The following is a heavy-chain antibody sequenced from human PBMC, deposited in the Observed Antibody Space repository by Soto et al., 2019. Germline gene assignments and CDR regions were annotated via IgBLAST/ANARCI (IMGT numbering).Heavy chain of an antibody. J-gene: IGHJ6*02. V-gene: IGHV3-15*01. Sequence: GGSLRLSCAASGFTFSNAWMSWVRQSPGKGLEWVGRIKSKTDGGTTDYAAPVKGRFTISRDDSKNTLYLQMNSLKTEDTAVYYCITENVVVPLYYYYGMDVWGQGTTVTVSS. CDR2: IKSKTDGGTT. D-gene: IGHD2-15*01. CDR1: GFTFSNAW. CDR3: ITENVVVPLYYYYGMDV.